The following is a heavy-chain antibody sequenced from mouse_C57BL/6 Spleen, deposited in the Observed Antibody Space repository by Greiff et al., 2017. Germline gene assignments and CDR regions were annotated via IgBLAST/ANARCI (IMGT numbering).Heavy chain of an antibody. Sequence: EVQLQESGGDLVKPGGSLKLSCAASGFTFSSYGMSWVRQTPDKRLEWVATISSGGSYTYYPDSVKGRFTISRDNAKNTLYLQMSSLKSEDTAMYYCARQKGLPTFDYWGQGTTLTVSS. J-gene: IGHJ2*01. CDR3: ARQKGLPTFDY. CDR1: GFTFSSYG. D-gene: IGHD5-1*01. CDR2: ISSGGSYT. V-gene: IGHV5-6*01.